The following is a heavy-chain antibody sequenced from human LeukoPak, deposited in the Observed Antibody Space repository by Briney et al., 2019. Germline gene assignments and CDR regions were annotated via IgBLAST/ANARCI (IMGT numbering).Heavy chain of an antibody. CDR1: GFTFSSYA. CDR3: AKDGMSLDSSWFDY. CDR2: ISGSGGST. J-gene: IGHJ4*02. D-gene: IGHD6-13*01. V-gene: IGHV3-23*01. Sequence: GGSLRLSCAASGFTFSSYAMSWVRQAPGKGLEWVSAISGSGGSTFYVGSVKGRFTISRDNSKNTLYLQMNSLRVGDTAVYYCAKDGMSLDSSWFDYWGQGTLVTVSS.